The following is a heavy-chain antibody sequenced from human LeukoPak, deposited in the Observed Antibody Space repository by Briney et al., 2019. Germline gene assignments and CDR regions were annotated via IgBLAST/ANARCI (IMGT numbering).Heavy chain of an antibody. CDR1: GFTFSSYW. V-gene: IGHV3-7*01. CDR2: IKQDGSEK. D-gene: IGHD6-19*01. J-gene: IGHJ4*02. Sequence: GGSLRLSCAASGFTFSSYWMSWVRQAPGKGLEWVANIKQDGSEKYYVDSVEGRFTISRDNAKNSLYLQMNSLRAEDTAVYYCARDVIAVAAYFDYWGQRTLVTVSS. CDR3: ARDVIAVAAYFDY.